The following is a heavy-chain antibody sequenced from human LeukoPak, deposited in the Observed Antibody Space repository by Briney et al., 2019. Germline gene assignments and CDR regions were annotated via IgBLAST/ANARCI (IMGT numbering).Heavy chain of an antibody. CDR1: GGSISSSSYY. CDR2: IYHSGST. J-gene: IGHJ4*02. Sequence: SETLSLTCTVSGGSISSSSYYWGWIRQPPGKGLEWIGEIYHSGSTNYNPSLKSRVTISVDKSKNQFSLKLSSVTAADTAVYYCCYEAVAGTLDYWGQGTLVTVSS. V-gene: IGHV4-39*07. CDR3: CYEAVAGTLDY. D-gene: IGHD6-19*01.